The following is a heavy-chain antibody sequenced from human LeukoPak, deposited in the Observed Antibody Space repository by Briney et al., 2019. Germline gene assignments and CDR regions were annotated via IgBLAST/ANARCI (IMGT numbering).Heavy chain of an antibody. D-gene: IGHD2-2*01. Sequence: SETLSLTCAVYGGSFSGFSWTWIRQPPGKGLEWIGAINYGGRTNYCPSLKSRVTISIDTYKDQFSLRLSSLTAADTGALYSVGGSTYATQRYDPGFFGPWGQGTLVTVSS. CDR3: VGGSTYATQRYDPGFFGP. V-gene: IGHV4-34*01. CDR2: INYGGRT. J-gene: IGHJ5*02. CDR1: GGSFSGFS.